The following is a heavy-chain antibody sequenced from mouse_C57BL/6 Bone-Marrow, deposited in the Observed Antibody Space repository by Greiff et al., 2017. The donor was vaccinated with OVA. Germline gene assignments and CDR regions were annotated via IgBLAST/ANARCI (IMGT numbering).Heavy chain of an antibody. CDR2: IYPGSGST. CDR3: ARRDSGTSDY. V-gene: IGHV1-55*01. J-gene: IGHJ2*01. Sequence: QVQLKQPGAELVKPGASVKMSCKASGYTFTSYWITLVKQRPGQGLEWIGDIYPGSGSTNYNEKFKSKATLTVDTSSSTAYMQLSSLTSEDSAVYYCARRDSGTSDYWGQGTTLTVSS. CDR1: GYTFTSYW. D-gene: IGHD4-1*01.